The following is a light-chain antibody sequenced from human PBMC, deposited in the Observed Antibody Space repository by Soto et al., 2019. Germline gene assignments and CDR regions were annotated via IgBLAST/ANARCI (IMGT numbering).Light chain of an antibody. CDR1: QSVASN. CDR3: QQYDHWPPAT. Sequence: EIQMTQSPASLSVSPGESGTLSCRASQSVASNLAWYQQKPGQAPRLLMYDASTRASGVPARFSGSGSGTEFTLTISSLQSEDFALYYCQQYDHWPPATFGQGTKVDIK. CDR2: DAS. J-gene: IGKJ1*01. V-gene: IGKV3-15*01.